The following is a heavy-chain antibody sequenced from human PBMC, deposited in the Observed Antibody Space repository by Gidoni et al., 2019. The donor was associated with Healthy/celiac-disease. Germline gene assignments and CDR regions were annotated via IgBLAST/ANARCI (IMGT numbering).Heavy chain of an antibody. CDR3: ARGGITIFGVFSRP. Sequence: EVQLVESGGGLVKPGGPLRLSCAASGFTFSSYSMNWVRQAPGKGLEWVSSISSSSSYIYYADSVKGRFTISRDNAKNSLYLQMNSLRAEDTAVYYCARGGITIFGVFSRPWGQGTLVTVSS. CDR2: ISSSSSYI. J-gene: IGHJ4*02. V-gene: IGHV3-21*01. CDR1: GFTFSSYS. D-gene: IGHD3-3*01.